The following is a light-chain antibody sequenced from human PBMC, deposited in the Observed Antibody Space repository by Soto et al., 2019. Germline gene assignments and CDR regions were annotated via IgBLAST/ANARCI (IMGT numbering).Light chain of an antibody. V-gene: IGKV2-28*01. CDR2: LGS. CDR1: QSLLHKNGFNY. CDR3: MQGLQTPQT. J-gene: IGKJ1*01. Sequence: DIVMTQSPLSLPVTPGEPAAISCRSSQSLLHKNGFNYLDWYLQKPVQSPQLLIFLGSNRASGVPDRFSGSGSGTEFTLKITRVEAEDVGVYYCMQGLQTPQTFGQGTKVDIK.